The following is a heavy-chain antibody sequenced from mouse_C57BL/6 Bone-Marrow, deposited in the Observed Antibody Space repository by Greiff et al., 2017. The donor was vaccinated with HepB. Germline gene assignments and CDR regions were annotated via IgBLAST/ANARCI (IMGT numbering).Heavy chain of an antibody. V-gene: IGHV3-8*01. CDR2: ISYSGST. D-gene: IGHD1-1*01. CDR1: GYSITSDY. J-gene: IGHJ1*03. CDR3: ARNYYGSSPHWYFDV. Sequence: EVQRVESGPGLAKPSQTLSLTCSVTGYSITSDYWNWIRKFPGNKLEYMGYISYSGSTYYNPSLKSRISITRDTSKNQYYLQLNSVTTEDTATYYCARNYYGSSPHWYFDVWGTGTTVTVSS.